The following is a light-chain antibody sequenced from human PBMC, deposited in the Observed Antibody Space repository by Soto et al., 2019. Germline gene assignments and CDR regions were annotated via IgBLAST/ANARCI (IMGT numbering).Light chain of an antibody. CDR2: DAS. Sequence: DIPMTQSPSTLSASIGDRVTITCRASQRISNWLAWYQQKPGEAPKLLMYDASTLESGVPSRFSGSGSGTEFTLTISSLQPDDFATYYCQQWNSPWTFGQGTKVEIK. J-gene: IGKJ1*01. V-gene: IGKV1-5*01. CDR1: QRISNW. CDR3: QQWNSPWT.